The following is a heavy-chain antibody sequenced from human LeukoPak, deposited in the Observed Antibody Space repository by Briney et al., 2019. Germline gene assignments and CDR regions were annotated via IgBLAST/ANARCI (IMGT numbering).Heavy chain of an antibody. CDR2: ISGSGGST. V-gene: IGHV3-23*01. J-gene: IGHJ6*03. CDR1: GFTFSSYA. Sequence: GGSLRLSCAASGFTFSSYAMSWVRQAPGKGLEWVSAISGSGGSTYYADSVKGRFTISRDNSKNTLYLQMNSLRAEDTAVYYCVKSGSRFLEWLQNPYMDVWGKGTTVTVSS. CDR3: VKSGSRFLEWLQNPYMDV. D-gene: IGHD3-3*01.